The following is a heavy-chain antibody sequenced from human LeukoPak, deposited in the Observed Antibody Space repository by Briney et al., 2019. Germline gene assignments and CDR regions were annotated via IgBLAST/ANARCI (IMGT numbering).Heavy chain of an antibody. V-gene: IGHV3-23*01. CDR1: GFTFDNYA. CDR3: VSHPHCDILTGYYTSNFDY. D-gene: IGHD3-9*01. Sequence: PGGSLRLSCAASGFTFDNYAMSWVRQAPGKGLEWVSTISGSGDRTYHADSVKGRFTVSRDNSKNTLYLRMSSLRTEDTAVYYCVSHPHCDILTGYYTSNFDYWGQGTLVTASS. CDR2: ISGSGDRT. J-gene: IGHJ4*02.